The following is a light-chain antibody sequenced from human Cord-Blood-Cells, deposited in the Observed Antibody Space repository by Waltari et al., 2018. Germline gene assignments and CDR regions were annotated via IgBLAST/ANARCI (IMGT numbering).Light chain of an antibody. V-gene: IGLV2-14*01. Sequence: QSALTQPASVSGSPGPSITISCTGTSSAVGGYNYVSWYQQHPGNAPKLMIYDVSNRPSGVSNRFSGSKSGNTASLTISGLQAEDEADYYCSSYTSSSTLGVFGGGTKLTVL. CDR1: SSAVGGYNY. CDR3: SSYTSSSTLGV. CDR2: DVS. J-gene: IGLJ2*01.